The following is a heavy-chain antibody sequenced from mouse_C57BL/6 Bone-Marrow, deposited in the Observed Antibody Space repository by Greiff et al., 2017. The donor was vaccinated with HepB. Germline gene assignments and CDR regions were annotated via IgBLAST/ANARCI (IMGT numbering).Heavy chain of an antibody. D-gene: IGHD2-3*01. V-gene: IGHV2-9-1*01. CDR2: IWTGGGT. CDR1: GFSLTSYA. Sequence: VQLQESGPGLVAPSQSLSITCTVSGFSLTSYAISWVRQPPGKGLEWLGVIWTGGGTNYNSALKSRLSISKDNSKSQVFLKMNSLQTDDTARYYCARNMLCGYYVYWYFDVWGTGTTVTVSS. CDR3: ARNMLCGYYVYWYFDV. J-gene: IGHJ1*03.